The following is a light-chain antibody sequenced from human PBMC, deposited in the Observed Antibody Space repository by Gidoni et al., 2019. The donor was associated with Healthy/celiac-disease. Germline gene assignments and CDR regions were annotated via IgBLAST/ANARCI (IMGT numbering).Light chain of an antibody. CDR2: AAS. Sequence: DIQLTQSPSFLSASVGDRVTITCWASQGISSYLAWYQQKPGKAPKLLIYAASTLQSGVPSRFSGSGSGTEFTLTISSLQPEDFATNYCQQLNSYPRVTFGQXTKVEIK. CDR3: QQLNSYPRVT. J-gene: IGKJ1*01. CDR1: QGISSY. V-gene: IGKV1-9*01.